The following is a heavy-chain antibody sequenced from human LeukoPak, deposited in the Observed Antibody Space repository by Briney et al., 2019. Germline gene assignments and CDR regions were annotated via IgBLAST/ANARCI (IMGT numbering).Heavy chain of an antibody. CDR2: ISYDGSNK. CDR1: GFTFSSYA. J-gene: IGHJ4*02. CDR3: AKGYYGSGTYYHN. Sequence: PGGSLRLSCAASGFTFSSYAMHWVRQAPGKGLEWVAVISYDGSNKYYADSVKGRFTISRDNSKNTLYLQMNSLRAEDTAVYYCAKGYYGSGTYYHNWGQGTLVTVSS. D-gene: IGHD3-10*01. V-gene: IGHV3-30*04.